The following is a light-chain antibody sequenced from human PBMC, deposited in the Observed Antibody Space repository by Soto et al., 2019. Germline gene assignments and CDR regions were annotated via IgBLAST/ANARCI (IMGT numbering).Light chain of an antibody. Sequence: IVMTHSPGTLSLSPGERATLSVMAGQSVISHLAWYQHKPGQAPRLLFYDASSRATGIPARFSGSGSGTEFTLTISSLQSEDFAVYYCQNYHGWPITFGQGTRLEI. CDR1: QSVISH. J-gene: IGKJ5*01. CDR2: DAS. V-gene: IGKV3-15*01. CDR3: QNYHGWPIT.